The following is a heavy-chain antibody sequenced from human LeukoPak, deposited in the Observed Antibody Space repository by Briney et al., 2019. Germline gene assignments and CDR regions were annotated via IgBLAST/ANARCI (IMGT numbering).Heavy chain of an antibody. CDR1: GFTFSSCW. CDR2: IKQDGSEK. CDR3: ASGNWNDRAFDI. V-gene: IGHV3-7*01. J-gene: IGHJ3*02. Sequence: PGGSLRRSCAASGFTFSSCWMNWVRQAPGKGLEWVANIKQDGSEKYYVDSVKGRFTISRDNAKNSLYLQMNSLRADDTAVYYCASGNWNDRAFDIWGQGTMVAVSS. D-gene: IGHD1-20*01.